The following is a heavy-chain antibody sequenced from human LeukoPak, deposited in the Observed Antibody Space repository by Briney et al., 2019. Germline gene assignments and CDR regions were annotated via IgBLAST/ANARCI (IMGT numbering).Heavy chain of an antibody. J-gene: IGHJ6*03. D-gene: IGHD1-26*01. CDR3: ARRMVSEGELYYYYYYMDV. Sequence: ASVKVSCKASGYTFTSYAMHWVRQAPGQGLEWMGWINPNSGGTNYAQKFQGRVTMTRDTSISTAYMELSRLRSDDTAVYYCARRMVSEGELYYYYYYMDVWGKGTTVTISS. CDR1: GYTFTSYA. V-gene: IGHV1-2*02. CDR2: INPNSGGT.